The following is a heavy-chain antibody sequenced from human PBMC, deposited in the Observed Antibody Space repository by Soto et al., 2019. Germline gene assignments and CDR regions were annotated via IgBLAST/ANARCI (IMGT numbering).Heavy chain of an antibody. D-gene: IGHD1-26*01. V-gene: IGHV3-72*01. CDR2: TRNEANSYTT. CDR1: GFTFSDHY. CDR3: VRGAGPTANYYYYGLDV. Sequence: GGSLRLSCAASGFTFSDHYMDWVRQAPGKGLEWVGRTRNEANSYTTEYAASVKGRFTISRDDSKSSLYLQMNSLKTADTAVYYCVRGAGPTANYYYYGLDVWGQGTTVTVSS. J-gene: IGHJ6*02.